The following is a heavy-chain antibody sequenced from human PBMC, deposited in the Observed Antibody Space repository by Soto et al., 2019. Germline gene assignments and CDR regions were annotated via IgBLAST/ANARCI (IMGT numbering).Heavy chain of an antibody. J-gene: IGHJ6*03. V-gene: IGHV1-58*02. CDR2: IVVGSGNT. CDR3: AAPRPNRYYYYYMDV. CDR1: GFTFTSSA. Sequence: SVKVSCKASGFTFTSSAMQWLRQARGQRLEWIGWIVVGSGNTNYAQKFQERVTITRDMSTSTAYMELSSLRSEDTAVYYCAAPRPNRYYYYYMDVWGKGTTVTVSS.